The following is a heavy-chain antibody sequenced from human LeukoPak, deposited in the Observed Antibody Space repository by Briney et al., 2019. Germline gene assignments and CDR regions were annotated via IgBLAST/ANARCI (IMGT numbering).Heavy chain of an antibody. CDR2: ISAYNGNT. J-gene: IGHJ6*03. V-gene: IGHV1-18*01. CDR3: ARAVSSGWSYYYYVDV. Sequence: ASVKVSCKASGYTFTSYGISWVRQAPGQGLEWMGWISAYNGNTNYAQKLQGRVTMTTDTSTSTAYMELRSLRSDDTAVYYCARAVSSGWSYYYYVDVWGKGTTVTVSS. D-gene: IGHD6-19*01. CDR1: GYTFTSYG.